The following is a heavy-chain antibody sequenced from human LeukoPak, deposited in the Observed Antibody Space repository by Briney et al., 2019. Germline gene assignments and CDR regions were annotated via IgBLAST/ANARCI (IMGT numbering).Heavy chain of an antibody. D-gene: IGHD3-9*01. CDR3: ARDPYYDILTGYYSGGAYYGLDV. CDR1: GFTFSSYA. Sequence: GRSLSLSCAASGFTFSSYAMHWVRQAPVKVLEWVAVISYDGSNKYYPDTVKGRFTISRDNSKNTLYLQMNSLRAEDTAVYYCARDPYYDILTGYYSGGAYYGLDVWGQGTTVTVSS. J-gene: IGHJ6*02. V-gene: IGHV3-30-3*01. CDR2: ISYDGSNK.